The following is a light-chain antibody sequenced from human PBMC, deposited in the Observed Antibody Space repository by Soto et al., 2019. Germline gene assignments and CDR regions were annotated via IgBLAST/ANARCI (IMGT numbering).Light chain of an antibody. CDR3: LQDYDYPFS. V-gene: IGKV1-6*01. Sequence: AIQMTQSPSSLSASVGARVSITCRASQDISNHLGLYQQKPGKAPKLLIYAAPILESGVPSRFSGSGSGTDFTLTISSLRPEDFAAYYCLQDYDYPFSFGPGTKVDIK. CDR1: QDISNH. J-gene: IGKJ3*01. CDR2: AAP.